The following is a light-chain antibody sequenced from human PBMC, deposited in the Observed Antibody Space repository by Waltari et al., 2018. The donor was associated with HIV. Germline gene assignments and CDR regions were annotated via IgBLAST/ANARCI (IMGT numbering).Light chain of an antibody. CDR2: DVT. Sequence: QSALTQPASVSGSPGQSITIPCTGTSSDVGNYNYISWYQQGPGQAPKLIIYDVTKRPSGFSKRFSGSKAGNTASLIISGLQAEDEADYYCCSYAGSSRNVFGAGTKVTVL. J-gene: IGLJ1*01. CDR3: CSYAGSSRNV. CDR1: SSDVGNYNY. V-gene: IGLV2-23*02.